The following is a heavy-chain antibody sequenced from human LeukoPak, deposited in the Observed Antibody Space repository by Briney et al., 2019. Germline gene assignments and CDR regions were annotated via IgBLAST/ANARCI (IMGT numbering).Heavy chain of an antibody. Sequence: PSETLSLTCTVSGGSISSGSYYWSWIRQPAGKGLEWIGRIYTSGSTNYNPSLKSRVTISVDTSKNQFSLKLSSVTAADTAVYYCARDYGDPNYYFDYWGQGTLVTVSS. J-gene: IGHJ4*02. CDR3: ARDYGDPNYYFDY. CDR2: IYTSGST. V-gene: IGHV4-61*02. CDR1: GGSISSGSYY. D-gene: IGHD4-17*01.